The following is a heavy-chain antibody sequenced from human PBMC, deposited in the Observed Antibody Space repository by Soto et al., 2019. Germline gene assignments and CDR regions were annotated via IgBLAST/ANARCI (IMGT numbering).Heavy chain of an antibody. Sequence: SETLSLTCTVSGDSIINYYWSWMRQPPGKGLEYIGYIYYTGSTNYNPSLKSRVSMSVDTSKNQVSLKLSSVTAADTAVYYCTRHPSDFWFDPWGQGTLVTVSS. CDR1: GDSIINYY. CDR2: IYYTGST. CDR3: TRHPSDFWFDP. V-gene: IGHV4-59*08. D-gene: IGHD2-21*02. J-gene: IGHJ5*02.